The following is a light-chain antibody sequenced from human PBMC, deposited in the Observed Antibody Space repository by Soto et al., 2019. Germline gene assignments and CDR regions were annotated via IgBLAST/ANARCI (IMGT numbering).Light chain of an antibody. CDR3: SSFASTNNDV. CDR1: SSDIGRYDY. V-gene: IGLV2-8*01. J-gene: IGLJ1*01. Sequence: QSALTQPPSASGSPGQSVTISCTGTSSDIGRYDYVSWYQQHPGKAPKLLIYEVNKRPSGVPDRFSGSKSGSSASLTVSGLQSEDEADYYCSSFASTNNDVFGTGTKLTVL. CDR2: EVN.